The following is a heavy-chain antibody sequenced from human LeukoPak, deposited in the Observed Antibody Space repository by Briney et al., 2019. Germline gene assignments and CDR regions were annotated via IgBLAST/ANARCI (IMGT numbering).Heavy chain of an antibody. CDR2: ILLNGTT. D-gene: IGHD5-24*01. CDR3: ARGAVDRLEMATIFFDY. V-gene: IGHV4-4*09. Sequence: SETLSLTCTVSGGSISTYYWTWIRQPPGKGLEWIGHILLNGTTDYNASLKSRVTISLDASKNQFSLKLSSVTVADTAVYYCARGAVDRLEMATIFFDYWGQGTLVTVSS. CDR1: GGSISTYY. J-gene: IGHJ4*02.